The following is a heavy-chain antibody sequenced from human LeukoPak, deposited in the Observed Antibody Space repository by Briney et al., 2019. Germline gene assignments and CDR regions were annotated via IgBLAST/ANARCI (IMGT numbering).Heavy chain of an antibody. CDR2: IIPIFGTT. CDR3: ARGDSGYDYGFDN. J-gene: IGHJ4*02. D-gene: IGHD5-12*01. Sequence: SVKVSCKASGGTFSSHAISWVRQAPGQGLEWVGGIIPIFGTTNYAQKFQGRVTITTDESTSTGYMELSSLRSDDTAVYYCARGDSGYDYGFDNWGQGTLVTVSS. CDR1: GGTFSSHA. V-gene: IGHV1-69*05.